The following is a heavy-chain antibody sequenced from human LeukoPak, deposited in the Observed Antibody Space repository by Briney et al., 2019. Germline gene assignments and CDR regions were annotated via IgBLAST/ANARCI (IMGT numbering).Heavy chain of an antibody. V-gene: IGHV4-30-2*01. CDR2: IYHSGST. CDR3: ARVAHHAPDY. CDR1: GGSISSGGYS. D-gene: IGHD1-14*01. J-gene: IGHJ4*02. Sequence: SETLSLTCAVSGGSISSGGYSWSWIRQPPGKGLEWIGYIYHSGSTYYNPSLKSRVTISVDRSKNQFSPKLSSVTAADTAVYYCARVAHHAPDYWGQGTLVTVSS.